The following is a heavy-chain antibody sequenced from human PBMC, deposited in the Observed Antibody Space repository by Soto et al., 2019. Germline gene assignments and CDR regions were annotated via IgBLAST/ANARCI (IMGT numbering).Heavy chain of an antibody. CDR2: LDPEDGET. D-gene: IGHD6-6*01. Sequence: EVQLVQSGAEVKKPGATVKISCKVSGYIFTDYYVYWVQQAPGKGLEWMGFLDPEDGETMYEEKFQGRITKTAETSTCTAYMELSSLRSEDTAVYYCATASSIGGRLWYFDLWGRGTLVTVSS. CDR1: GYIFTDYY. J-gene: IGHJ2*01. V-gene: IGHV1-69-2*01. CDR3: ATASSIGGRLWYFDL.